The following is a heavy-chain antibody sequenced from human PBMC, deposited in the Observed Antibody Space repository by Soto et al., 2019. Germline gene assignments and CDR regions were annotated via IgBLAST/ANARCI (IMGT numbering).Heavy chain of an antibody. CDR3: ARRGVVVTATPYYYGMDV. V-gene: IGHV1-69*13. CDR2: IIPIFGTA. D-gene: IGHD2-21*02. J-gene: IGHJ6*02. CDR1: GGTFSSYA. Sequence: GASVKVSCKASGGTFSSYAISWVRQAPGQGLERMGGIIPIFGTANYAQKFQGRVTITADESTSTAYMELSSLRSEDTAVYYFARRGVVVTATPYYYGMDVWGQGTTVTVSS.